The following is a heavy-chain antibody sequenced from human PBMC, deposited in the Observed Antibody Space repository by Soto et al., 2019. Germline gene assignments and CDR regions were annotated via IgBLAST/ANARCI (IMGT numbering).Heavy chain of an antibody. V-gene: IGHV3-15*01. J-gene: IGHJ6*03. CDR3: TTGGRRIAAAGGYYYYYMDV. D-gene: IGHD6-13*01. CDR1: GFTFSNAW. CDR2: IKSKTDGGTT. Sequence: PGGSLRLSSAASGFTFSNAWMSWVRQAPGKGLEWVGRIKSKTDGGTTDYAAPVKGRFTISRDDSKNTLYLQMNSLKTEDTAVYYCTTGGRRIAAAGGYYYYYMDVWGKGTTVTVSS.